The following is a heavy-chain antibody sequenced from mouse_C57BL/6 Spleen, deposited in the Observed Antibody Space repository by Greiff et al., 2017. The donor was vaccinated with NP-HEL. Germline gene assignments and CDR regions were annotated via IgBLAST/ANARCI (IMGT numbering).Heavy chain of an antibody. J-gene: IGHJ3*01. CDR3: ARGSYGSSFAWFAY. Sequence: EVQLQESGPELVKPGASVKISCKASGYSFTDYNMNWVKQSNGKSLEWIGVINPNYGTTSYNQKFKGKATLTVDQSSSTAYMQLNSLTSEDSAVYYCARGSYGSSFAWFAYWGQGTLVTVSA. V-gene: IGHV1-39*01. CDR2: INPNYGTT. CDR1: GYSFTDYN. D-gene: IGHD1-1*01.